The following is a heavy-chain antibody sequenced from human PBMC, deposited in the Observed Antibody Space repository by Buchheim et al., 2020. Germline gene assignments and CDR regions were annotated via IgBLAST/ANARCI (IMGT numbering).Heavy chain of an antibody. CDR1: GFTFSDYG. CDR3: ARWYHYDLGVCPDY. D-gene: IGHD3-3*01. CDR2: IWNDGSNQ. V-gene: IGHV3-33*01. Sequence: QVQLVESGGGVVQPGKSLRLSCAASGFTFSDYGMHWVRQAPGKGLEWVAVIWNDGSNQYYADSVKGRFIISRDISKNTVYLQMNSLRAEDTAVYYCARWYHYDLGVCPDYWGQGTL. J-gene: IGHJ4*02.